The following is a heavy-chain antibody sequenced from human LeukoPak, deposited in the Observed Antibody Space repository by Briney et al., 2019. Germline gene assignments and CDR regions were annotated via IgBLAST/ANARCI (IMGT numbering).Heavy chain of an antibody. J-gene: IGHJ4*02. CDR3: ARDWYYSGSGSYYNVGYFDY. CDR2: IYTSGST. D-gene: IGHD3-10*01. Sequence: PSETLSLTCTVSGGSISSSSYYWSWIRQPAGKGLEWIGRIYTSGSTNYNPSLKSRVTMSVDTSQNQFSLKLSSVTAADTAVYYCARDWYYSGSGSYYNVGYFDYWGQGTLVTVSS. V-gene: IGHV4-61*02. CDR1: GGSISSSSYY.